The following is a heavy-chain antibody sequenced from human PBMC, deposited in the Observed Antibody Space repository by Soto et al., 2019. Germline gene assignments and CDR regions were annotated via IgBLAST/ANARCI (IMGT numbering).Heavy chain of an antibody. J-gene: IGHJ4*02. CDR2: IWYDGRKK. CDR1: GFTFSSYG. V-gene: IGHV3-33*01. Sequence: PGGSLRLSCVASGFTFSSYGMHWVRQAPGKGLEWVAGIWYDGRKKYYADSVKGRFTISRDTSKNTLYLQMNSLRAEDTAVYYCASYRSGLYNLGCWGRGTLVTVSS. D-gene: IGHD6-19*01. CDR3: ASYRSGLYNLGC.